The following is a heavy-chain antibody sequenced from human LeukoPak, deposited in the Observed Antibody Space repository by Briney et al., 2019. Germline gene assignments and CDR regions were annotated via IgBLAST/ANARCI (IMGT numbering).Heavy chain of an antibody. CDR3: ARRDFRGRPYYDFWSGYSPFDY. CDR2: IYYSGST. V-gene: IGHV4-39*01. D-gene: IGHD3-3*01. CDR1: GGSISSSSYY. J-gene: IGHJ4*02. Sequence: SETLSPTCTVSGGSISSSSYYWGWIRQPPGKGLEWIGSIYYSGSTYYNPSLKSRVTISVDTSKNQFSLKLSSVTAADTAVYYCARRDFRGRPYYDFWSGYSPFDYWGQGTLVTVSS.